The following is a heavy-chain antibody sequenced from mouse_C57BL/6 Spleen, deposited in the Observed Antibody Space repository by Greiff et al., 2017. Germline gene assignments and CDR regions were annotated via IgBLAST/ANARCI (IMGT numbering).Heavy chain of an antibody. CDR3: ARDWDEYFDY. CDR1: GYTFTSYG. CDR2: IYPRSGNT. D-gene: IGHD4-1*01. J-gene: IGHJ2*01. Sequence: VQLQQSGAELARPGASVKLSCKASGYTFTSYGISWVKQRTGQGLEWIGEIYPRSGNTYYNEKFKGKATLTADKSSSTAYMELRSLTSEDSAVYFCARDWDEYFDYWGQGTTLTVSS. V-gene: IGHV1-81*01.